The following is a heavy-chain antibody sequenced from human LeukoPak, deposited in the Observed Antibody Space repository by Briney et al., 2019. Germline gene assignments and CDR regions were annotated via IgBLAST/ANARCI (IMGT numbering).Heavy chain of an antibody. D-gene: IGHD3-10*01. V-gene: IGHV3-15*01. CDR1: GFTFSNAW. CDR3: TLPWGSGSYYDY. Sequence: GGSLRLSCAASGFTFSNAWLNWVGQAPRKGLEWVGHIKRKTDGGTTDYAASVRDRFTITRDDSKNTLLLQMNSLKTEDTAVYYCTLPWGSGSYYDYWGQGTLVTVSS. CDR2: IKRKTDGGTT. J-gene: IGHJ4*02.